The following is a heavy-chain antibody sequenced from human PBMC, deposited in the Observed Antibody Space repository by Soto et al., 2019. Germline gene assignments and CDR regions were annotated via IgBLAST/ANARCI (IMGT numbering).Heavy chain of an antibody. CDR2: FYSGST. V-gene: IGHV4-39*01. CDR3: APTRGIAVGGSFDH. D-gene: IGHD6-13*01. Sequence: SETLSLTCIVSGASISSRSSYWGWIRQPPGKGLEWVGTFYSGSTYNNPSLKSRVTISVDTSKNQFSLKLSSVAAEDTAIYYCAPTRGIAVGGSFDHWGQGTLVTVSS. J-gene: IGHJ5*02. CDR1: GASISSRSSY.